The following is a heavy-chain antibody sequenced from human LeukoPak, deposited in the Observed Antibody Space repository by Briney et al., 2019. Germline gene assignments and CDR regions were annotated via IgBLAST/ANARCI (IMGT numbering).Heavy chain of an antibody. CDR1: GFTFSSYS. CDR3: ARTYGDYVQDFDY. Sequence: GGSLRLSCAASGFTFSSYSMNWVRQAPGMGLEWVSSISSSSSYIYYADSVKGRFTISRDNAKNSLYLQMNSLRAEDTAVYYCARTYGDYVQDFDYWGQGTLVTVSS. J-gene: IGHJ4*02. V-gene: IGHV3-21*01. D-gene: IGHD4-17*01. CDR2: ISSSSSYI.